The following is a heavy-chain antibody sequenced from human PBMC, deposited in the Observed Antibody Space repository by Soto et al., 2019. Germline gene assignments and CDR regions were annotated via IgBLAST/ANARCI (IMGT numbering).Heavy chain of an antibody. CDR1: GGSISSGGYS. J-gene: IGHJ4*02. CDR3: ATAPGPY. CDR2: IYHSGST. Sequence: SETLSLTCAVSGGSISSGGYSWSWIRQPPGKGLEWIGYIYHSGSTYYNPSLKSRVTISVDRSKNQFSLKLTSVTAADTAVYYCATAPGPYWGEGTLVTVSS. V-gene: IGHV4-30-2*01.